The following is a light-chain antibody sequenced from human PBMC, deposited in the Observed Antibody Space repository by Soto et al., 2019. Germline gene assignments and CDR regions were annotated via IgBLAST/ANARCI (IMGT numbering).Light chain of an antibody. CDR2: AAS. V-gene: IGKV1-39*01. CDR1: QSISSY. CDR3: QQSYGTPT. J-gene: IGKJ5*01. Sequence: DIQMTQSPSSLSASLGDRVTITCRASQSISSYLNWYQQKPGKAPKLLIYAASSLQSGVPSRFSGSGSGTDFTLTISSLQPEDFATYYCQQSYGTPTFGQGTRLEI.